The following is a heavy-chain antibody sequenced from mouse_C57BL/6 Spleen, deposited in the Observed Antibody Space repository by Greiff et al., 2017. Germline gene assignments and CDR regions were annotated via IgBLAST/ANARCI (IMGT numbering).Heavy chain of an antibody. D-gene: IGHD2-4*01. CDR1: GYTFTSYW. CDR3: AICDDYDGPLAMDY. CDR2: IHPNSGST. Sequence: QVQLQQPGAELVKPGASVTLSCKASGYTFTSYWMHWVKQRPGQGLEWIGMIHPNSGSTNYNEKFKITATLTADKSSSTAYMQLSSLTSEDSAVYYCAICDDYDGPLAMDYWGQGTSVTVSS. V-gene: IGHV1-64*01. J-gene: IGHJ4*01.